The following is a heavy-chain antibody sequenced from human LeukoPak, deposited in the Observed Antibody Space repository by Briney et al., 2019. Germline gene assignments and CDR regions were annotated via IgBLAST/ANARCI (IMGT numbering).Heavy chain of an antibody. CDR3: ARVNWGSPYYFDY. CDR2: IYYSGST. CDR1: GVSISSYY. V-gene: IGHV4-59*01. Sequence: SETLSLTCTVSGVSISSYYWSWIRQPPGKGLEWIGYIYYSGSTNDNPSLKSRVTISVDTSKNQFSLKLSSVTAADTAVYYCARVNWGSPYYFDYWGQGTLVTVSS. D-gene: IGHD7-27*01. J-gene: IGHJ4*02.